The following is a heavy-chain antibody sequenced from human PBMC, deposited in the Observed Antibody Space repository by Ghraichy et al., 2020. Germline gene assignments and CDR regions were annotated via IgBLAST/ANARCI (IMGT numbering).Heavy chain of an antibody. CDR1: GFIFSNYA. Sequence: GGSLRLSCAASGFIFSNYAMTWVRQAPGKGLEWVSGINTGGGGTYYADSVKGRFTISRDNSKSTLYLQMSDLRAEDTAVYYCAKDTNCGGDSCFEYWGQGTLVTVSS. CDR3: AKDTNCGGDSCFEY. CDR2: INTGGGGT. V-gene: IGHV3-23*01. D-gene: IGHD2-21*02. J-gene: IGHJ4*02.